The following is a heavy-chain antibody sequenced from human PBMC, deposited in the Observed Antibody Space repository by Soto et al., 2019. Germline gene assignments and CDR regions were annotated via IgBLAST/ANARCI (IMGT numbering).Heavy chain of an antibody. Sequence: QVPLVESGGGVVQPGRSLRLSCAASGFTFSSYGMHWVRQAPGKGLEWVAVISYDGSNKYYADSVKGRFTISRDNSKNTLYLQMNSLRAEDTAVYYCARVPGYSYGHPWNYYYYGMDVWGQGTTVTVSS. V-gene: IGHV3-30*03. CDR2: ISYDGSNK. CDR1: GFTFSSYG. J-gene: IGHJ6*02. CDR3: ARVPGYSYGHPWNYYYYGMDV. D-gene: IGHD5-18*01.